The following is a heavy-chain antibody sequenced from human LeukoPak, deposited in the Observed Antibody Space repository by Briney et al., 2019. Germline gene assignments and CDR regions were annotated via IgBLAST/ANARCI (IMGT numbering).Heavy chain of an antibody. CDR2: IYSSGST. CDR1: GGSVSSYY. D-gene: IGHD2-15*01. CDR3: ARSAWACSSGSCSSYYDY. Sequence: SETLSLTCTVSGGSVSSYYWSWIRQPPGKGLEWIGNIYSSGSTNYNPSLKSRVTISIDTSKNQFSLKVSSVTAADTAVYYCARSAWACSSGSCSSYYDYWGQGTLVTVSS. V-gene: IGHV4-4*08. J-gene: IGHJ4*02.